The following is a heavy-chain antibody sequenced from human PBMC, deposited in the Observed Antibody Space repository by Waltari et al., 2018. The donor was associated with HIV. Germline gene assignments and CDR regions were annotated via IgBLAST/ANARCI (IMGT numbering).Heavy chain of an antibody. J-gene: IGHJ5*01. CDR3: ARVKAYSSGWFDY. CDR1: GFTVSSNS. V-gene: IGHV3-53*01. CDR2: FCSGGSA. Sequence: EVQLVESGGGLIQPGGSLRLSCAASGFTVSSNSMSWVRQAPGKGLKWFSVFCSGGSAYSADSVKGRFTISRDNSKNTLHIQMKMLRTEDTAVYYCARVKAYSSGWFDYWGQGTLVTVSS. D-gene: IGHD6-19*01.